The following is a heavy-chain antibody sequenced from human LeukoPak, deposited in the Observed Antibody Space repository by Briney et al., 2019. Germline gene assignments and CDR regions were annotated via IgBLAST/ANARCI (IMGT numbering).Heavy chain of an antibody. J-gene: IGHJ6*03. V-gene: IGHV3-21*01. CDR2: ISSSSSYI. D-gene: IGHD3-16*02. Sequence: PGGSLRLSCAASGFTFSSYSMNWVRQAPGKGLEWVSSISSSSSYIYYADSVKGRFTISRDNAKNTLYLQMNSLRAEDTAVYYCAKAPPNRRDYMDVWGKGTTVTISS. CDR3: AKAPPNRRDYMDV. CDR1: GFTFSSYS.